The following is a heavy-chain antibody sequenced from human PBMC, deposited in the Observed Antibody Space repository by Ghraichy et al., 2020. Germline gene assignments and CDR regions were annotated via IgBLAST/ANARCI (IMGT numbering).Heavy chain of an antibody. V-gene: IGHV4-4*07. CDR2: IYSSGST. Sequence: LSLTCTVSGGSISNYYWSWIRQPAVKGLEWIGRIYSSGSTKYNPSLESRVTMSVDASNNQFSLRLNSVTAADTAVYYCARTTVSSRAYYFDSWGQGTLVTVSS. CDR3: ARTTVSSRAYYFDS. J-gene: IGHJ4*02. D-gene: IGHD4-17*01. CDR1: GGSISNYY.